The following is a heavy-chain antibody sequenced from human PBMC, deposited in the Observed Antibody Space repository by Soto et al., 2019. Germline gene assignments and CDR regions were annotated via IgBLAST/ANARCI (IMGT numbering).Heavy chain of an antibody. CDR2: IYWDDDK. D-gene: IGHD2-8*01. CDR1: GFSLSTSGVG. V-gene: IGHV2-5*02. J-gene: IGHJ4*02. CDR3: AHLWVGMVYAIPIYFDY. Sequence: SGPTLVNPTQTLTLTCTFSGFSLSTSGVGVGWIRQPPGKALEWLALIYWDDDKRYSPSLKSRLTITKDTSKNQVVLTMTNMDPVDTATYYFAHLWVGMVYAIPIYFDYWGQGTLVTVSS.